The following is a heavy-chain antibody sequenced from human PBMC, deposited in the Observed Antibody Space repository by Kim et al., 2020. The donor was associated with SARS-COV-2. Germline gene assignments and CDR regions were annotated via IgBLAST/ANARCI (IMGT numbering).Heavy chain of an antibody. J-gene: IGHJ5*02. Sequence: GGSLRLSCAASGITLSSYDMSWVRQAPGKGLEWVSDIRGSGDTTYYADSVKGRFTISRDNSKNTLYLQMNSLRAEDTAVYYCTKYPGTTTVVKVYGKNWFAPWGQGTLVPVSS. D-gene: IGHD4-17*01. CDR1: GITLSSYD. V-gene: IGHV3-23*01. CDR2: IRGSGDTT. CDR3: TKYPGTTTVVKVYGKNWFAP.